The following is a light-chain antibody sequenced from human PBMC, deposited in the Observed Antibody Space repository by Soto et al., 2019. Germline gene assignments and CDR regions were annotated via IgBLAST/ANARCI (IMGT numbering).Light chain of an antibody. Sequence: EIVMTQSPATLSVSPGERATLSCRASQSVSSNLAWYQQKPGQAPRLLIYGASTRATGIPARFSGSGSGTEFTLTISSLQFEDFEVYYCQQYNNWPLTFGQGTKVEIK. CDR2: GAS. V-gene: IGKV3-15*01. J-gene: IGKJ1*01. CDR3: QQYNNWPLT. CDR1: QSVSSN.